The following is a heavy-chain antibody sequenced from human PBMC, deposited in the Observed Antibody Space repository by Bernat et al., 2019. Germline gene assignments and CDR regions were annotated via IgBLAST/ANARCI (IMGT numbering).Heavy chain of an antibody. CDR2: IYWDDDK. D-gene: IGHD1-26*01. J-gene: IGHJ3*02. CDR3: AHSLVGATFADAFDI. V-gene: IGHV2-5*02. Sequence: QITLKESGPTLVKPTQTLTLTCTFSGFSLSTSGVGVGWIRQPPGKALEWLALIYWDDDKRYSPSLKRRLTITKDTSKNQVVLTMTNMDPVDTATYYCAHSLVGATFADAFDIWGQGTMVTVSS. CDR1: GFSLSTSGVG.